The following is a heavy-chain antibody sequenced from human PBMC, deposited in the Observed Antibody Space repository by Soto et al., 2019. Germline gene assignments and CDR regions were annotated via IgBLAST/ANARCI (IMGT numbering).Heavy chain of an antibody. CDR3: ARGIGGWFGVAYYYGMDV. D-gene: IGHD3-10*01. V-gene: IGHV1-18*01. Sequence: QVQLVQSGAKVKKPGASVKVSCKASGYTFTSYGISWVRQAPGQGLEWMGWISPYNGNTNYAQKLQGRVTMTTDTSTSTAYMDVRSLRSDDTAVYYCARGIGGWFGVAYYYGMDVWGQGTTVTVSS. CDR2: ISPYNGNT. CDR1: GYTFTSYG. J-gene: IGHJ6*02.